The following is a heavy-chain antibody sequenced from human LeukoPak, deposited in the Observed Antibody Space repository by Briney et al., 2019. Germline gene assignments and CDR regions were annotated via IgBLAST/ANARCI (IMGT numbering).Heavy chain of an antibody. J-gene: IGHJ3*02. Sequence: SETLSLTCTVSGGSISSSSYYWGGLRQPPGKGLEWIGSMYYSGSTYYNPSLKSRVTISVDTSKNQFTLKLSSVTAADTAVYYCAGGRCSSTSCADAFDIWGQGTMVTVSS. CDR2: MYYSGST. D-gene: IGHD2-2*01. V-gene: IGHV4-39*01. CDR1: GGSISSSSYY. CDR3: AGGRCSSTSCADAFDI.